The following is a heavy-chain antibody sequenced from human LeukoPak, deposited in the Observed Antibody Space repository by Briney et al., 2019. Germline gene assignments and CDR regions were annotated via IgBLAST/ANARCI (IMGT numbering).Heavy chain of an antibody. CDR2: ISYDESNK. CDR3: AKEIPRW. V-gene: IGHV3-30-3*01. D-gene: IGHD6-13*01. CDR1: GFMFRNYA. J-gene: IGHJ4*02. Sequence: PGRSLRLSCAASGFMFRNYAIHWFRQAPGKGLEWVAVISYDESNKYYADSVKGRFTISRDNSRNTVSLQMNSLRPEDTAVYYCAKEIPRWWGQGTLVTVSS.